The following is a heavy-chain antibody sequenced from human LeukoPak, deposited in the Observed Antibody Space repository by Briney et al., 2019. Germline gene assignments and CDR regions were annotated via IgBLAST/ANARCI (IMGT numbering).Heavy chain of an antibody. V-gene: IGHV3-21*01. D-gene: IGHD5-18*01. CDR3: ARKPSEYTYSQGSYMDV. Sequence: GGSLRLSCAASGFTFSSYSMHWVRQAPGKGLEWVSTTSSSGTYMYYADSVKGRFNISRDNAKNSLYLQMSGLTAEDTAVYYCARKPSEYTYSQGSYMDVWGKGTTVTVSS. J-gene: IGHJ6*03. CDR1: GFTFSSYS. CDR2: TSSSGTYM.